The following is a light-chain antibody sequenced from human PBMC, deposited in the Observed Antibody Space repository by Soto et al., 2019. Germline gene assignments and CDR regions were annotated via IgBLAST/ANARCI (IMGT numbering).Light chain of an antibody. V-gene: IGKV3-20*01. CDR2: GAS. CDR3: QQSDNSPRT. J-gene: IGKJ1*01. Sequence: ACCQQSHGQAPRXXXHGASTRATGIPDRFSGSGSGTDCTITISRLETEDFAVYYCQQSDNSPRTFGQGTKVDIK.